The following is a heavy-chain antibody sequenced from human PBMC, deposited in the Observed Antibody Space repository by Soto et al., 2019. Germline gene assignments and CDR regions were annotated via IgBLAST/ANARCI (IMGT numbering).Heavy chain of an antibody. V-gene: IGHV1-69*13. Sequence: ASVKVSCKASGGTFSSYAISWVRQAPGQGLEWMGGIIPIFGTANYAQKFQGRVTITADESTSTAYMELSSLRSEDTAVYYCVSPIVVVPAAMEYYGMDVWGQGTTVTVSS. CDR2: IIPIFGTA. CDR3: VSPIVVVPAAMEYYGMDV. J-gene: IGHJ6*02. D-gene: IGHD2-2*01. CDR1: GGTFSSYA.